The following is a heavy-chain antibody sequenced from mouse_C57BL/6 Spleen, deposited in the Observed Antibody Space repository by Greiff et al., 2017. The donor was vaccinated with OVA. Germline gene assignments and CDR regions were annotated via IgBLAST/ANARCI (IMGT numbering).Heavy chain of an antibody. CDR3: ARYMTGVFAY. D-gene: IGHD1-1*02. Sequence: EVKLVESGGGLVQPGGSLSLSCAASGFTFTDYYMSWVRQPPGKALEWLGFIRNKANGYTTEYSASVTGRFTISRDNSQSILYLQMNALRAEDSATYYCARYMTGVFAYWGQGTLVTVSA. CDR2: IRNKANGYTT. J-gene: IGHJ3*01. CDR1: GFTFTDYY. V-gene: IGHV7-3*01.